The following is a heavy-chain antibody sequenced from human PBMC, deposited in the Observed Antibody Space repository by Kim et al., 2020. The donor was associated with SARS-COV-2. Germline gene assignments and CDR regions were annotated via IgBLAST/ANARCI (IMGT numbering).Heavy chain of an antibody. V-gene: IGHV3-33*06. CDR1: GFTFSSYG. D-gene: IGHD6-19*01. J-gene: IGHJ4*02. CDR2: IWYDGSNK. CDR3: AKDRSSGWYSYFDY. Sequence: GGSLRLSCAASGFTFSSYGMHWVRQAPGKGLEWVAVIWYDGSNKYYADSVKGRFTISRDNSKNTLYLQMNSLRAEDTAVYYCAKDRSSGWYSYFDYWGQGTLVTVSS.